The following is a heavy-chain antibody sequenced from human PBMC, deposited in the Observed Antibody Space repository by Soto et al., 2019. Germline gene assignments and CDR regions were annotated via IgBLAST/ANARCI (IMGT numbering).Heavy chain of an antibody. V-gene: IGHV4-61*08. CDR3: ARTYCSGGSCYYDY. Sequence: PSETLSLTCTVSGGSISSGGDYWSWIRQPPGKGLEWIGYIYYSGSTNYNPSLKSRVTISVDTSKNQFSLKLSSVTAADTAVYYCARTYCSGGSCYYDYWGQGTLVTVSS. D-gene: IGHD2-15*01. J-gene: IGHJ4*02. CDR2: IYYSGST. CDR1: GGSISSGGDY.